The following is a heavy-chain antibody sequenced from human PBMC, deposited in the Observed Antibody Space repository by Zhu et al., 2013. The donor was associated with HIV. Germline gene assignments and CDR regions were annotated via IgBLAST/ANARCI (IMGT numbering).Heavy chain of an antibody. D-gene: IGHD3-22*01. CDR1: GYTFTSYY. Sequence: QVQLVQSGAEVKKPGASVKVSCKASGYTFTSYYMHWVRQAPGQGLEWMGIINPSGGSTSYAQKFQGRVTMTRDTSTSTVYMELSSLRSEDTAVYYCARGLAYYYDSSGYSAELDAFDIWAKGQWSPSLQ. CDR3: ARGLAYYYDSSGYSAELDAFDI. V-gene: IGHV1-46*01. J-gene: IGHJ3*02. CDR2: INPSGGST.